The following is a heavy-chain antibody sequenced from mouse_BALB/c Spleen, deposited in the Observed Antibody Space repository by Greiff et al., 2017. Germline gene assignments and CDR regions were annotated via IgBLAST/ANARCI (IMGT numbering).Heavy chain of an antibody. V-gene: IGHV3-8*02. Sequence: EVQLQQSGPSLVKPSQTLSLTCSVTGDSITSGYWNWIRKFPGNKLEYMGYISYSGSTYYNPSLKSRISITRDTSKNQYYLQLNSVTTEDTATYYCARDGITTNWYFDVWGAGTTVTVSS. CDR3: ARDGITTNWYFDV. J-gene: IGHJ1*01. CDR1: GDSITSGY. CDR2: ISYSGST. D-gene: IGHD2-4*01.